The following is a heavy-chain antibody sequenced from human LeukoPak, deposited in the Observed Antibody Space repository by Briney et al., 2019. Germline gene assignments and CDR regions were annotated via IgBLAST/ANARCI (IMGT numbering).Heavy chain of an antibody. Sequence: GESLKISCKGSGYCFSSYWIGWVRPMPGKGLEWMGIINPGDSYIRYGPSFQGQITISVDKSIKTAYLQWGSLKASDTAMYYCARHSSYCSATSCFPKEWGQGTLVTVSS. J-gene: IGHJ4*02. CDR1: GYCFSSYW. V-gene: IGHV5-51*01. CDR2: INPGDSYI. CDR3: ARHSSYCSATSCFPKE. D-gene: IGHD2-15*01.